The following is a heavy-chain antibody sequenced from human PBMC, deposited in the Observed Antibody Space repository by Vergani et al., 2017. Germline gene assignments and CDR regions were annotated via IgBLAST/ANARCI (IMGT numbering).Heavy chain of an antibody. D-gene: IGHD2-15*01. CDR2: IYLGWST. Sequence: QLQLQEPGSGLVRPSETLSLTCAVPGDSISSRDNSWSWIRQPPGKGLEWIGFIYLGWSTSYNPSLESRVTISIDRSKYQLSLKVTSVTAADTAVYYCASDTHSGQRADRWGQGILVTVTS. J-gene: IGHJ5*02. CDR3: ASDTHSGQRADR. CDR1: GDSISSRDNS. V-gene: IGHV4-30-2*01.